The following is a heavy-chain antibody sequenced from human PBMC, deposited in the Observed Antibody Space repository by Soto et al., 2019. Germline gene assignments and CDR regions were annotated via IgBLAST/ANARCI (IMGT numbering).Heavy chain of an antibody. CDR2: ISYDGSNK. Sequence: QVQLVESGGGVVQPGRSLRLSCAASGFTFSSYGMHWVRQAPGKGLEWVAVISYDGSNKYYADSVKGRFTISRDNSKNTLYLQMNSLRAEDTAVYYCAKRGGLVAFDIWGQGTMVTVSS. V-gene: IGHV3-30*18. D-gene: IGHD2-15*01. CDR1: GFTFSSYG. CDR3: AKRGGLVAFDI. J-gene: IGHJ3*02.